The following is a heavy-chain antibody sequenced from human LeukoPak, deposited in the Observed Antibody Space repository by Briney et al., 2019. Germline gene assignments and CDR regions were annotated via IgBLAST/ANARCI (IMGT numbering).Heavy chain of an antibody. Sequence: GGSLRLSCAASGFTFSNYWMTWVRQAPGKGLEGVAHINQDGSKEYYMDSVKARFTISRDNAKNSLSLQMNSLRAEDPAVYYCVRDGGVSGYDLLDYWGQGTLVTVSS. CDR1: GFTFSNYW. J-gene: IGHJ4*02. CDR2: INQDGSKE. D-gene: IGHD5-12*01. V-gene: IGHV3-7*01. CDR3: VRDGGVSGYDLLDY.